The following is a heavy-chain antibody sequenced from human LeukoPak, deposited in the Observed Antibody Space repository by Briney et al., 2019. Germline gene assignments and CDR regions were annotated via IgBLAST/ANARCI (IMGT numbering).Heavy chain of an antibody. Sequence: PSETLSLTCAVYGGSFSGYYWSWIRQPPGKGLEWIGEINHSGSTNYSPSLKSRVTISVDTSKNQFSLKLSSVTAADTAVYYCAREGRSGYCSSTSCYNDYWGQGTLVTVSS. J-gene: IGHJ4*02. V-gene: IGHV4-34*01. CDR3: AREGRSGYCSSTSCYNDY. D-gene: IGHD2-2*02. CDR2: INHSGST. CDR1: GGSFSGYY.